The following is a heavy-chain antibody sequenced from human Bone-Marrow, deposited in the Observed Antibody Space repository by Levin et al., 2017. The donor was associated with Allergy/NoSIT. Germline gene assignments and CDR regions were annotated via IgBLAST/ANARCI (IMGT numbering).Heavy chain of an antibody. CDR2: IRSKTYDGTT. V-gene: IGHV3-49*04. CDR3: TREPCGGCSWLDP. CDR1: GFSVDDYA. J-gene: IGHJ5*02. Sequence: GGSLRLSCSASGFSVDDYAMSWVRQAPGKGLEWVGFIRSKTYDGTTEYAASVKGRFTISRDDSKSIVYLQMNSLKTEDTAVYFCTREPCGGCSWLDPWGQGILVTVSS. D-gene: IGHD5-12*01.